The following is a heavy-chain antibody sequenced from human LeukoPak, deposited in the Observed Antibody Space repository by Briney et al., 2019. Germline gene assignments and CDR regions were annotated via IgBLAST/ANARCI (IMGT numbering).Heavy chain of an antibody. Sequence: ASVKVSCKASGYTFTSYGISWVRQAPGQGLEWMGWISAYNGNTNYAQKLQGRVTMTTDTSTSTAYMELRSLRSDDTAVYYCARGGHYYDSSGYLYFDYWGQGTLVTVSS. CDR3: ARGGHYYDSSGYLYFDY. CDR2: ISAYNGNT. J-gene: IGHJ4*02. D-gene: IGHD3-22*01. CDR1: GYTFTSYG. V-gene: IGHV1-18*01.